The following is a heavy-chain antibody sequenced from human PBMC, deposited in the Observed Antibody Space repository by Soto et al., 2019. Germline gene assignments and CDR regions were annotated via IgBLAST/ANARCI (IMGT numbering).Heavy chain of an antibody. J-gene: IGHJ5*02. CDR3: ARRMEGGGRSMIFGVGAEPTNWYDP. CDR2: INPSGDST. V-gene: IGHV1-46*01. D-gene: IGHD3-3*01. CDR1: GYTFTTYY. Sequence: GASGKVCCTASGYTFTTYYIHWVRQAPGQGLEWLGIINPSGDSTTYAQKFQGRVTMTSDTSTSTVYMELSSLRSEDTAVYYCARRMEGGGRSMIFGVGAEPTNWYDPWGQATLVTLSS.